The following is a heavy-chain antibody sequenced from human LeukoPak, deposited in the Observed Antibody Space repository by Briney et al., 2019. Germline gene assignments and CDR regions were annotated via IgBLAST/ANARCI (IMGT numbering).Heavy chain of an antibody. CDR2: IIPIFGTA. D-gene: IGHD3-9*01. Sequence: SVKVSCKASGGTFSSYAISWVRQAPGQGLEWMGGIIPIFGTANYAQKFQGRVTITADESTSTAYMELSSLRSEDTAVYYCARALRYFDWLPNWGQGTLVTVSS. V-gene: IGHV1-69*13. J-gene: IGHJ4*02. CDR3: ARALRYFDWLPN. CDR1: GGTFSSYA.